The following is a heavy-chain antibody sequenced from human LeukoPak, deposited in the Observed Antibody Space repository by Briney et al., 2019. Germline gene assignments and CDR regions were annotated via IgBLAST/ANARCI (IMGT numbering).Heavy chain of an antibody. V-gene: IGHV1-69*04. D-gene: IGHD1-26*01. J-gene: IGHJ6*02. Sequence: ASVKVCCKASGGTFSSYAISWVRQAPGQGLEWMGRIIPILGIANYAQKFQGRVTITADKSTSTAYMELSSLRSEDTAVYYCARDGATIVGAPWYYYGMDVWAKGPRSPSP. CDR2: IIPILGIA. CDR3: ARDGATIVGAPWYYYGMDV. CDR1: GGTFSSYA.